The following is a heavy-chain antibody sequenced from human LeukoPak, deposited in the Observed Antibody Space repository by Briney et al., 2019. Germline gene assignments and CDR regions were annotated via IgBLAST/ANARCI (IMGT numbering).Heavy chain of an antibody. J-gene: IGHJ4*02. V-gene: IGHV3-23*01. D-gene: IGHD3-3*01. CDR3: SKVTMYYDFWSGYRAPWYFDY. CDR1: GFTFSSYA. Sequence: GGSLRLSCAASGFTFSSYAMSWVRQAPGKGLEWVSAISGSGGSTYYAGSLRGRFTTSGDNSKNTLYLHMNSLRAEYTDLHYSSKVTMYYDFWSGYRAPWYFDYWGQGTLVTVSS. CDR2: ISGSGGST.